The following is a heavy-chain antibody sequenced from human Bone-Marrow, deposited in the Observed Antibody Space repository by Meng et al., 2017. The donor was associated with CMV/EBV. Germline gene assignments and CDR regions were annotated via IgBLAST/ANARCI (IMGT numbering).Heavy chain of an antibody. CDR3: ARYYDFWSGYSYGMDV. J-gene: IGHJ6*02. D-gene: IGHD3-3*01. V-gene: IGHV4-59*01. CDR1: GGSISSYC. Sequence: SEPLSLTCTVSGGSISSYCWSWIRQPPGKGLEWIGYIYYSGSTNYNPSLKSRVTISVDTSKNQFSLKLSSVTAADTAVYYCARYYDFWSGYSYGMDVWGQGTTVTVSS. CDR2: IYYSGST.